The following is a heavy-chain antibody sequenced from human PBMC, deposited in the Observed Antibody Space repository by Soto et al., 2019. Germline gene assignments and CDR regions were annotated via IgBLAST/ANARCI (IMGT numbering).Heavy chain of an antibody. CDR2: ISSDGSIK. J-gene: IGHJ4*02. Sequence: QVQLVESGGGVVQPGRSLRLSCAASGFTFSSHSIRWVRQAPGKGLEWVAVISSDGSIKYYADSVKGRFTISRDNSKNTAYLQMNSLRAEDTAVFYCAREWSTSGDLDYWGQGTLVIVSS. D-gene: IGHD3-10*01. CDR1: GFTFSSHS. V-gene: IGHV3-30-3*01. CDR3: AREWSTSGDLDY.